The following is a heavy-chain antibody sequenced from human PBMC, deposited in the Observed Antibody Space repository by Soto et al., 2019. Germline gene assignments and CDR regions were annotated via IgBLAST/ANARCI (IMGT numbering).Heavy chain of an antibody. CDR3: ATYYGGNSVDY. J-gene: IGHJ4*02. CDR2: IYYSGST. CDR1: GGSISSYY. V-gene: IGHV4-59*08. Sequence: SETLSLTCTVSGGSISSYYWSWIRQPPGKGLEWIGYIYYSGSTNYNPSLKSRVTISVDTSKKQFSLKLSSVTAADSAVYYCATYYGGNSVDYWGQGTLVTVSS. D-gene: IGHD4-17*01.